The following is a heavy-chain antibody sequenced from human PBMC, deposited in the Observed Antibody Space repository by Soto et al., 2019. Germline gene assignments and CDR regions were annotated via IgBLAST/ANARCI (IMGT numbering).Heavy chain of an antibody. CDR3: ASNSSGWYWDY. V-gene: IGHV3-7*01. Sequence: LGGSLRLSCAASGLPFSSYWMSWVRQAPGKGLEWVANIKQDGSEKYYVDSVKGRFTISRDNAKNSLYLQMNSLRAEDTAVYYCASNSSGWYWDYWGQGTLVTVSS. D-gene: IGHD6-19*01. CDR2: IKQDGSEK. CDR1: GLPFSSYW. J-gene: IGHJ4*02.